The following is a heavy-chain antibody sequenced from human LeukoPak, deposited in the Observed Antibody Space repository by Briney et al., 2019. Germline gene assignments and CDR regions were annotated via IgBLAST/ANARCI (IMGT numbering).Heavy chain of an antibody. J-gene: IGHJ4*02. CDR2: IYYSGST. V-gene: IGHV4-31*03. CDR3: ARADGYGDYDY. D-gene: IGHD4-17*01. CDR1: GGSMNSGDYY. Sequence: SETLSLTCTVSGGSMNSGDYYWSWIRQHPGKGLEWIGFIYYSGSTYYNPSLKSRITISVDTSKNQFSLKLSSATAADTAVYYCARADGYGDYDYWGQGTLVTVSS.